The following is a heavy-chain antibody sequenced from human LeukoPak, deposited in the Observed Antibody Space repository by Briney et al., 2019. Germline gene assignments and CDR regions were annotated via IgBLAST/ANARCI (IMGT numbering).Heavy chain of an antibody. CDR1: GFTFSSYG. J-gene: IGHJ6*03. V-gene: IGHV3-30*18. CDR2: ISYDGSNK. CDR3: AKSYLIGYKPNYYYMDV. D-gene: IGHD5-18*01. Sequence: PGGSLRLSCAASGFTFSSYGMHWVRQAPGKGLEWVAVISYDGSNKYYADSVKGRFTISRDNSKNTLYLQMNSLRAEDTAVYYCAKSYLIGYKPNYYYMDVWGKGTTVTVSS.